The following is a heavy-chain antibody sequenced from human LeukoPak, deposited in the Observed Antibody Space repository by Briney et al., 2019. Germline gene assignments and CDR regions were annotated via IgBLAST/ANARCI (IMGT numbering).Heavy chain of an antibody. CDR3: ARGPSVGDISFHDAFAI. Sequence: ASVKVSCKASGYTFTDYYMHWVRQAPGQGLEWMGWINPNSGGTNYAQKFQGRVIMNRETSISTAYMELSRLSSDDTAVYYCARGPSVGDISFHDAFAIWGQGTMVTVSS. CDR1: GYTFTDYY. J-gene: IGHJ3*02. D-gene: IGHD2-15*01. V-gene: IGHV1-2*02. CDR2: INPNSGGT.